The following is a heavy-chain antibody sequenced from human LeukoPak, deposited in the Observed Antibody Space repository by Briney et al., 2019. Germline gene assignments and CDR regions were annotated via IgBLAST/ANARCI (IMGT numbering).Heavy chain of an antibody. V-gene: IGHV3-9*01. CDR3: AKDIGAAFQSTYFDY. CDR1: GFTFTGFW. Sequence: GGSLRLSCAASGFTFTGFWMHWVRQAPGKGLEWVSGISWNGNNIGYADSVKGRFTISRDNAKNFLYLQMNSLRAEDTALYYCAKDIGAAFQSTYFDYWGQGTLVTVSS. D-gene: IGHD2-15*01. J-gene: IGHJ4*02. CDR2: ISWNGNNI.